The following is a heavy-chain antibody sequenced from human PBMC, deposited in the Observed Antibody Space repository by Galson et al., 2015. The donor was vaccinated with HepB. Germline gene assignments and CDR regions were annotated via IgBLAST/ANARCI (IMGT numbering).Heavy chain of an antibody. CDR3: ARDFDEEKYYYRSPSPLDY. CDR1: GLTFSTYA. D-gene: IGHD3-10*01. CDR2: IWYDGSNK. J-gene: IGHJ4*02. V-gene: IGHV3-33*08. Sequence: SLRLSCAASGLTFSTYAMSWVRQAPGKGLEWVAVIWYDGSNKYYADSVKGRFTISRDNSKNTLYLQMNSLRAEDTAVYYCARDFDEEKYYYRSPSPLDYWGQGTLVTVSS.